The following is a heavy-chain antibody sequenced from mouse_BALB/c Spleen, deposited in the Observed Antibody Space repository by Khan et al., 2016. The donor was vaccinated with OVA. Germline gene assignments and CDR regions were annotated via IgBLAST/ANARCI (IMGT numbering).Heavy chain of an antibody. CDR1: GFTFSDYY. J-gene: IGHJ3*01. D-gene: IGHD2-2*01. CDR3: TRGYYVYPFAY. CDR2: ISDGGNYI. V-gene: IGHV5-4*02. Sequence: EVELVESGGGLVEPGGSLKLSCAASGFTFSDYYMYWVRQTPEKRLEWVATISDGGNYISYLDNVKGRFTISRADAKTNRYLQLNSLKSEDTSMYYCTRGYYVYPFAYWGQGTLVTVSA.